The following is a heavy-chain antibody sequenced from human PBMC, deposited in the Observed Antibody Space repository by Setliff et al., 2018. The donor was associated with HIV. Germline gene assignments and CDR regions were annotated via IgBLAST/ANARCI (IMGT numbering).Heavy chain of an antibody. J-gene: IGHJ3*02. CDR1: GGSITSGGFY. D-gene: IGHD2-2*01. CDR2: IYYSGGT. Sequence: SETLSLTCTDSGGSITSGGFYWSCIRQYPQKGLEWIGYIYYSGGTYYNPSLKSRVTMSVDTSTNQFSLKLSSVTAADTAVYYCARGDAMTSLGAFDIWGQGTMVTVSS. V-gene: IGHV4-31*02. CDR3: ARGDAMTSLGAFDI.